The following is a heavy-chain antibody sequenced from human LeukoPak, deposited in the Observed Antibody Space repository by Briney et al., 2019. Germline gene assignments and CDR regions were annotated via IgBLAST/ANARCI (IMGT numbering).Heavy chain of an antibody. J-gene: IGHJ4*02. Sequence: SETLSLTCTVSGGSISSYYWSWIRQPPGKGLEWIGYIYYSGSTNYNPSLKSRVTISVDTSKNQFSLKLSSVTAADTAVYYCARASGDIVETATMGSYWGQGTLVTVSS. CDR3: ARASGDIVETATMGSY. CDR2: IYYSGST. D-gene: IGHD5-18*01. V-gene: IGHV4-59*01. CDR1: GGSISSYY.